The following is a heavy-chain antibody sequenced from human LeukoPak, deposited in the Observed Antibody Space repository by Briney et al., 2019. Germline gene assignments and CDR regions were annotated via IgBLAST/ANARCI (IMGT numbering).Heavy chain of an antibody. CDR2: IYYSGST. CDR3: ARVIVDTAWRLFDP. Sequence: SETLSLTCTVSGGSISSYYWSWIRQPPGKGLEWIGYIYYSGSTNYNPSLKSRVTISVDTSKNQFSLKLSSVTAADTAVYYCARVIVDTAWRLFDPWGQGTLVTVSS. V-gene: IGHV4-59*01. D-gene: IGHD5-18*01. CDR1: GGSISSYY. J-gene: IGHJ5*02.